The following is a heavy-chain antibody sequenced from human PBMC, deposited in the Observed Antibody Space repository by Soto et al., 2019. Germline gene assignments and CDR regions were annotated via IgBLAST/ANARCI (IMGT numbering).Heavy chain of an antibody. CDR1: GLTFSDYA. D-gene: IGHD1-26*01. CDR2: IWYDGSNK. V-gene: IGHV3-33*08. Sequence: GGSLRLSCAASGLTFSDYAMHWVRQAPGKGLEWVAVIWYDGSNKYYADSVKGRFTISRDNSKNTLYLQMNSLRAEDTAVYYCARGSGSGGDAFDIWGQGTMVTVSS. J-gene: IGHJ3*02. CDR3: ARGSGSGGDAFDI.